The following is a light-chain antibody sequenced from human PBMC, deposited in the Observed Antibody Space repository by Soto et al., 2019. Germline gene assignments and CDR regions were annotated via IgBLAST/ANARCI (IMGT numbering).Light chain of an antibody. J-gene: IGLJ1*01. V-gene: IGLV2-14*03. CDR3: SSYTTRSTRV. CDR1: SSDVGGYNY. Sequence: QSALTQPASVSGSPGQSITISCTGTSSDVGGYNYVSWYQQHPGKAPKLMIYDVSNRPSGISNRFSGSKSANTASLTISGLQAEDEADYCRSSYTTRSTRVFGTGTKLTVL. CDR2: DVS.